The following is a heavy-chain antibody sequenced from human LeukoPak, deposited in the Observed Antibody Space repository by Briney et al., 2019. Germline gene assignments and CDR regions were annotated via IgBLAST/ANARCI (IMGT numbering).Heavy chain of an antibody. V-gene: IGHV1-69*13. CDR1: GDTFSSYA. D-gene: IGHD6-13*01. Sequence: ASVKVSCKASGDTFSSYAISWVRQAPGQGLEWMGGIIPIFGTANYAQKFQGRVTITADESTSTAYMELSSLRSEDTAVYYCARGVAAAGIDYWGQGTLVTVSS. CDR2: IIPIFGTA. J-gene: IGHJ4*02. CDR3: ARGVAAAGIDY.